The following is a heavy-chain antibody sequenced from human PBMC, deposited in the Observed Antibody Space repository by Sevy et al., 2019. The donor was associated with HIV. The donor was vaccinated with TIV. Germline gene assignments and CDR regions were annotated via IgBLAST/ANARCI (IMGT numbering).Heavy chain of an antibody. J-gene: IGHJ2*01. V-gene: IGHV3-23*01. CDR3: AKELFGAATAFYWYFDL. CDR2: ITGRGDRT. Sequence: GGSLRLSCAASGFAFSSYAMSWVRQAPGKGPEWVSGITGRGDRTHCADSVKGRFTISRDNSKNTLYLQMNSLRAEDTAIYYCAKELFGAATAFYWYFDLWGRGTLVTVSS. CDR1: GFAFSSYA. D-gene: IGHD6-13*01.